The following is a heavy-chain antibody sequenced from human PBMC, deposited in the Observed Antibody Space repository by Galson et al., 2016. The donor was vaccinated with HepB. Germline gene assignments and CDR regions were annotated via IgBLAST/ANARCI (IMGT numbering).Heavy chain of an antibody. V-gene: IGHV3-30*18. D-gene: IGHD4-11*01. CDR3: AKAAINYGYRLGIDV. J-gene: IGHJ6*02. CDR2: ISHDGTNK. CDR1: GFTFGSYA. Sequence: SLRLSCAASGFTFGSYAMHWVRQAPGKGLEWVAVISHDGTNKYYTDSVKGRFTISRDSPTNTVYLQMQSLRAEDTAIYYCAKAAINYGYRLGIDVWGQGTTVTVSS.